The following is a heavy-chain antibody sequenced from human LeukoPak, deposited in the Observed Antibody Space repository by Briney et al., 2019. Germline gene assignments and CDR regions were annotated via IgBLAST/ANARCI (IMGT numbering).Heavy chain of an antibody. V-gene: IGHV3-15*01. Sequence: PGGSLRLSCAASGFGFSGAWMTWVRQAAGKGLEWVGRIKSKIDGETTDYAAPVKGRFTISRDDSKNTLYLQLNSLKTEDTAVYYCTTAVGVTSFDYWGQGTLVTVSS. CDR2: IKSKIDGETT. CDR3: TTAVGVTSFDY. CDR1: GFGFSGAW. D-gene: IGHD1-26*01. J-gene: IGHJ4*02.